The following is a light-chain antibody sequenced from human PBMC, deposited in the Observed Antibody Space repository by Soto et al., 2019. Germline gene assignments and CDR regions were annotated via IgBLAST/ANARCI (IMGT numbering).Light chain of an antibody. CDR1: SSDVGGYNY. CDR2: HVS. Sequence: QSALTQPASVSGSPGQSITISCTGTSSDVGGYNYVSWYQQHPGDAPKLMIYHVSNRPSGVSNRFSGSKSGTTASLTISGLQAEDEADYYCRSYTSTTADIFGTGTKDTVL. CDR3: RSYTSTTADI. V-gene: IGLV2-14*03. J-gene: IGLJ1*01.